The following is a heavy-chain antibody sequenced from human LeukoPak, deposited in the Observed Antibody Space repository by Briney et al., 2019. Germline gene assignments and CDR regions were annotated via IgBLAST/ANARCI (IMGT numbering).Heavy chain of an antibody. CDR3: ARVPYSSGWVWFDP. Sequence: SETLSLTCTVSGGSISSYYWSWIRQPPGKGLEWIGYIYYSGSTNYNPSLKSRVTISVDTSKNQFSLKLSPVTAADTAVYYCARVPYSSGWVWFDPWGQGTLVTVSS. J-gene: IGHJ5*02. CDR2: IYYSGST. CDR1: GGSISSYY. V-gene: IGHV4-59*01. D-gene: IGHD6-19*01.